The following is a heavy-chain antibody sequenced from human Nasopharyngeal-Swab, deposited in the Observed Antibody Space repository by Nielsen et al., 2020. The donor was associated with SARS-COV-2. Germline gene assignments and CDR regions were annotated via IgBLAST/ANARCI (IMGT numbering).Heavy chain of an antibody. V-gene: IGHV1-46*01. CDR3: ARGVNCQWPTRCYYFDY. Sequence: ASVKVSCKASGYTFTSYYMHWVRQAPGQGLEWMGIINPSGGSTSYAQKFQGRVTMTRNTSISTAYMELSSLRSEDTAVYYCARGVNCQWPTRCYYFDYWGQGTLVTVSS. CDR1: GYTFTSYY. J-gene: IGHJ4*02. CDR2: INPSGGST. D-gene: IGHD6-19*01.